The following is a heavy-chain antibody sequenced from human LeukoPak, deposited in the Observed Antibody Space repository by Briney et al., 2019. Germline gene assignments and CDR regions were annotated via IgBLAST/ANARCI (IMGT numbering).Heavy chain of an antibody. V-gene: IGHV3-7*01. CDR1: GFTFSSYW. Sequence: GGSLRLSCAASGFTFSSYWMSWVRQAPGKGLEWVANIKQDGSEKYYVDSVKGRFTISRDNAKNSLYLQMNSLRAEDTAVYYCAKPRGTFPTSSGAFDIWGQGTMVSVSS. CDR2: IKQDGSEK. D-gene: IGHD2/OR15-2a*01. CDR3: AKPRGTFPTSSGAFDI. J-gene: IGHJ3*02.